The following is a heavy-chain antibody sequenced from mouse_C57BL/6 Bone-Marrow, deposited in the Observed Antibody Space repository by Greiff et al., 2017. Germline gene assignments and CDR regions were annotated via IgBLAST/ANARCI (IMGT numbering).Heavy chain of an antibody. CDR3: ARSTVVAPWYFDY. Sequence: LQESGPELVKPGASVKISCKASGYAFSSSWMNWVKQRPGKGLEWIGRIYPGDGDTNYNGKFKGKATLTADKSSSTAYMQLSSLTSEDSAVYFCARSTVVAPWYFDYWGQGTTLTVSS. CDR2: IYPGDGDT. V-gene: IGHV1-82*01. J-gene: IGHJ2*01. CDR1: GYAFSSSW. D-gene: IGHD1-1*01.